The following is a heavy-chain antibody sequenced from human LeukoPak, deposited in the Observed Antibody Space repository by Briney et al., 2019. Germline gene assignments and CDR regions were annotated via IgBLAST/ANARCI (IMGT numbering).Heavy chain of an antibody. CDR2: ISAYNGNT. CDR1: GYTHTSYG. CDR3: ARGSSSSWYFDY. V-gene: IGHV1-18*01. J-gene: IGHJ4*02. D-gene: IGHD6-13*01. Sequence: ASVNVSCKSSGYTHTSYGISWVRQAPGKGLEWMGWISAYNGNTNYAQKLQGRVTMTTDTSTSTAYMELRSLRSDDTAVYYCARGSSSSWYFDYWGQGTLVTVSS.